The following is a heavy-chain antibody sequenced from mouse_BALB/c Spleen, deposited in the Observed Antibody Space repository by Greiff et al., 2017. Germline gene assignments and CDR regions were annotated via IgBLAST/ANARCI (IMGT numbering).Heavy chain of an antibody. D-gene: IGHD3-3*01. CDR1: GFTFSSFG. Sequence: DVHLVESGGGLVQPGGSRKLSCAASGFTFSSFGMHWVRQAPEKGLEWVAYISSGSSTIYYADTVKGRFTISRDNPKNTLFLQMTSLRSEDTAMYYCARGDGFAYWGQGTLVTVSA. CDR3: ARGDGFAY. V-gene: IGHV5-17*02. CDR2: ISSGSSTI. J-gene: IGHJ3*01.